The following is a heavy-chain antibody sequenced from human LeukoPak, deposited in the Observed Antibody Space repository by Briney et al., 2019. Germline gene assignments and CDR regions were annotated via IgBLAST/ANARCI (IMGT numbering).Heavy chain of an antibody. CDR1: GYSFADSW. J-gene: IGHJ4*02. Sequence: GESLKISCKGSGYSFADSWIGWVRQMPGKGLEWMGIIYPVDSDTRYSPSFQGQVSISVDKSISTAYLQWSTLKASDTAMYYCARQYGRPFDYWGQGTLVTVSS. CDR3: ARQYGRPFDY. V-gene: IGHV5-51*01. CDR2: IYPVDSDT. D-gene: IGHD3-10*01.